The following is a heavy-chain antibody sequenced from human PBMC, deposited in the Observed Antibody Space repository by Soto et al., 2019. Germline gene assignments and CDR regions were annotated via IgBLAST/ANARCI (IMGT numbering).Heavy chain of an antibody. CDR3: ARVSYDSSGYFDY. Sequence: PGGSLRLSCAASGFTFISYAMHWVRQAPGKGLEWVAVISYDGSNKYYADSVKGRFTISRDNSKNTLYLQMNSLRAEDTAVYYCARVSYDSSGYFDYWGQGTLVTVSS. D-gene: IGHD3-22*01. CDR1: GFTFISYA. V-gene: IGHV3-30-3*01. J-gene: IGHJ4*02. CDR2: ISYDGSNK.